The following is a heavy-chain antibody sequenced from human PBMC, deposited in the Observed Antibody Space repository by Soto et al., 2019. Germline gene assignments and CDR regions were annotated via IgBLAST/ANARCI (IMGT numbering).Heavy chain of an antibody. CDR2: MSGSGVTT. CDR1: GFTFSSYA. J-gene: IGHJ4*02. V-gene: IGHV3-23*01. Sequence: PGGSLRLSCAASGFTFSSYAMSWVRQAPGKGLEWVSAMSGSGVTTHHADSVKGRFTISRDNSKNTLYLQMSSLRAEDTAVYYCARDRSSIFDYWGQGTLVTVSS. CDR3: ARDRSSIFDY. D-gene: IGHD3-3*02.